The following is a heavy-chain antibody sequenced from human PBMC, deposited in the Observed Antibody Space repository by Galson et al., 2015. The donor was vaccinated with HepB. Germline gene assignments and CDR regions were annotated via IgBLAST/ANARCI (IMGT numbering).Heavy chain of an antibody. CDR2: INADNGKT. CDR1: GYTFIDYY. J-gene: IGHJ4*02. D-gene: IGHD6-13*01. Sequence: SVKVSCKASGYTFIDYYIHWVRQAPGQRLEWMGWINADNGKTKYSQKFQGRVTITGDTSAYTSYLDLSTLRSEDTVVYYCAIGRTAVKDYDLWGQGTLVIVPP. V-gene: IGHV1-3*01. CDR3: AIGRTAVKDYDL.